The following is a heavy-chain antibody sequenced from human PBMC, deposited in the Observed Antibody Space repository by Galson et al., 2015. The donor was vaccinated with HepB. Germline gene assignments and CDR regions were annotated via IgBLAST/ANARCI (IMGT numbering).Heavy chain of an antibody. CDR3: TTEGLRGDGVPMDV. Sequence: CAASGFTFCNTWMSWVRQAPGKGVEWVGRIESKTAGGTTDYAAPVKGRFTIARDNSKKTMYPQMNSLKTEDTAVYYCTTEGLRGDGVPMDVWGQGTTVTVSS. CDR2: IESKTAGGTT. CDR1: GFTFCNTW. V-gene: IGHV3-15*04. D-gene: IGHD2-21*01. J-gene: IGHJ6*02.